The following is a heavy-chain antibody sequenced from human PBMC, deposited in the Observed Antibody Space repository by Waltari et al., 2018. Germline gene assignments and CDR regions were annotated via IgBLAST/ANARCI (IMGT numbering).Heavy chain of an antibody. Sequence: QVQLVQSGAEVKKPGASVKVSCKASGYTFTSYAMHWVRQAPGQRLEWMGWINAGNGNTKHSQKFQGRVTMTRDTSASTAYMELSSLRSEDTAVYYCATTMVQGKSAFAYYFDYWGQGTLVTVSS. CDR2: INAGNGNT. V-gene: IGHV1-3*01. J-gene: IGHJ4*02. CDR3: ATTMVQGKSAFAYYFDY. CDR1: GYTFTSYA. D-gene: IGHD3-10*01.